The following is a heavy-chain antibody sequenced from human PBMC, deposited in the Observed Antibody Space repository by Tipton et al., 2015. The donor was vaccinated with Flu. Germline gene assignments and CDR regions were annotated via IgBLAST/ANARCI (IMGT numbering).Heavy chain of an antibody. CDR3: ARGDLGCLYYYGMDV. D-gene: IGHD5/OR15-5a*01. CDR1: GFTFSTSE. CDR2: ISSRGSTI. J-gene: IGHJ6*02. V-gene: IGHV3-48*03. Sequence: GSLRLSCAASGFTFSTSEMNWVRQAPGKGLEWVSYISSRGSTIYYANSVKGRFTISRDNAKNSLYLQMNSLSAEDTAVYYCARGDLGCLYYYGMDVWGQGTTVTVSS.